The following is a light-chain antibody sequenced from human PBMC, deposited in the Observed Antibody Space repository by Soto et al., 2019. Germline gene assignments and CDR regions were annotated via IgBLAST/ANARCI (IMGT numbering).Light chain of an antibody. CDR1: QDISNY. Sequence: DIQMTQSPSSLSASVGDRVTITCQASQDISNYLNWYQQKPGXAPKXLIYDASNLGTGVPSRFSGSGSGTDFTFSISSLQPEDVATYYCQQYDGLPTFGQGTRLEIK. CDR2: DAS. V-gene: IGKV1-33*01. J-gene: IGKJ5*01. CDR3: QQYDGLPT.